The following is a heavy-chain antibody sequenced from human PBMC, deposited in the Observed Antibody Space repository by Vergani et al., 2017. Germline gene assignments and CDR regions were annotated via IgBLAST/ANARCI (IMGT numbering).Heavy chain of an antibody. CDR3: VNGYYYDQSGLASFDY. Sequence: QVQLVESGGGVVQAGRSLRLSCETSGLMFNNYGMHWVRQAPGKGLEWVAVISSDGSNKHYADSVKGRFTISRDNSQNTLYLQMDSLTAEDTAIYFCVNGYYYDQSGLASFDYWGQGTLVTVSS. CDR2: ISSDGSNK. CDR1: GLMFNNYG. D-gene: IGHD3-22*01. J-gene: IGHJ4*02. V-gene: IGHV3-30*18.